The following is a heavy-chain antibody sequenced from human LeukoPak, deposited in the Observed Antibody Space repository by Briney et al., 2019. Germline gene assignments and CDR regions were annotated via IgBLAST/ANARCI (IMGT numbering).Heavy chain of an antibody. J-gene: IGHJ4*02. CDR3: ASNPDYDSSGSPVDY. CDR1: RGTFISYA. D-gene: IGHD3-22*01. Sequence: SVKVSCKASRGTFISYAISWVRQAPGQGLEWMGGIIPIFGTANYAQKFQGRVTITTDKYTSTAYMELSSLRSEDTAVYYCASNPDYDSSGSPVDYWGQGTLVTVSS. V-gene: IGHV1-69*05. CDR2: IIPIFGTA.